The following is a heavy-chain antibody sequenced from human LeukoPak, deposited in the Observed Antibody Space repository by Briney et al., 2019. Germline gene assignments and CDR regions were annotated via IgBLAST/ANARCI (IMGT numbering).Heavy chain of an antibody. Sequence: GGSLRLSCVASGFTFSSYGMHWVRQAPGKGLEWVAVISYDGVNKYYSDSVKGRFTISRDNSKTTLYLQMNSLRAEDTAVYYCARGSGATYSSSWYLDYWGQGTLVTVSS. J-gene: IGHJ4*02. V-gene: IGHV3-30*03. CDR1: GFTFSSYG. CDR3: ARGSGATYSSSWYLDY. CDR2: ISYDGVNK. D-gene: IGHD6-13*01.